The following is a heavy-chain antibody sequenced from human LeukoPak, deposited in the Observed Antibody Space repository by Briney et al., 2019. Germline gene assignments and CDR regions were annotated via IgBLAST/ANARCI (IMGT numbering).Heavy chain of an antibody. CDR1: GGSISSGGYY. Sequence: SQTLSLTCTVSGGSISSGGYYWSWVRQHPGRGLEWIGCIHYSGSTYYNPSLKSRGAISIDTSKNQFSLRLNSVTAADTAVYYCARDEVDYGERDSYYYGVDVWGQGTTVTVSS. V-gene: IGHV4-31*03. CDR2: IHYSGST. CDR3: ARDEVDYGERDSYYYGVDV. J-gene: IGHJ6*02. D-gene: IGHD4-17*01.